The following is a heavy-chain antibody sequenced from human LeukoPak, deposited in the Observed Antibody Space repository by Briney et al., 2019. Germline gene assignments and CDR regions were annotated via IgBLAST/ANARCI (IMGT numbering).Heavy chain of an antibody. CDR2: INPNSGGT. J-gene: IGHJ5*02. D-gene: IGHD3-3*01. CDR1: GYTFTGYY. CDR3: ARGWSGYSQTNWFDP. V-gene: IGHV1-2*02. Sequence: ASVKVSCKASGYTFTGYYMHWVRQAPGQGLEWMGWINPNSGGTNYAQKFQGRVTMTRDTSISTAYMELSRLRSDDTAVYYCARGWSGYSQTNWFDPWGQGTPVTVSS.